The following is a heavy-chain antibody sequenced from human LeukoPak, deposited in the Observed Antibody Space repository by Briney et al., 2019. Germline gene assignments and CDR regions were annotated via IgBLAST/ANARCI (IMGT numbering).Heavy chain of an antibody. CDR2: IYYSGST. D-gene: IGHD3-3*01. V-gene: IGHV4-39*07. CDR3: ARESSLLRSTDY. J-gene: IGHJ4*02. CDR1: GGSISSSSYY. Sequence: SETLSLTCTVSGGSISSSSYYWGWIRQPPGKGLEWIGSIYYSGSTNYNPSLKSRVIISVDTSKNQFSLKLSSVTAADTAVYYCARESSLLRSTDYWGQGTLVTVSS.